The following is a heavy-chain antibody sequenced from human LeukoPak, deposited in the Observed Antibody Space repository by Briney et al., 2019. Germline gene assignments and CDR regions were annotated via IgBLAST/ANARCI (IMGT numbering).Heavy chain of an antibody. CDR1: GFTFSSYA. V-gene: IGHV3-23*01. D-gene: IGHD3-10*01. Sequence: GGSLRLSCGASGFTFSSYAMSWVRQAPGKGLEWVSAISGSGGSTYYADSVKGRFTISRDNSKNTLYLQMNSLRAEDTAVYYCAKDGLSMVSAIWGQGTMVTVSS. CDR2: ISGSGGST. CDR3: AKDGLSMVSAI. J-gene: IGHJ3*02.